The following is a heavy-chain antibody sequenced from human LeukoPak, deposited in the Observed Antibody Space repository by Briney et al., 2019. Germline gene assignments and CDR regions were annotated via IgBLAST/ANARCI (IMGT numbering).Heavy chain of an antibody. J-gene: IGHJ4*02. CDR3: ARDLDYGGIDQNFDY. CDR1: GYTFTGYY. CDR2: INPNSGGT. V-gene: IGHV1-2*02. D-gene: IGHD4-23*01. Sequence: ASVKVSCKASGYTFTGYYMHWVRQAPGQGLEWMGWINPNSGGTNYAQKFQGRVTMTRDTSISTAYIELSRLRSDDTAVYYCARDLDYGGIDQNFDYWGQGTLVTVSS.